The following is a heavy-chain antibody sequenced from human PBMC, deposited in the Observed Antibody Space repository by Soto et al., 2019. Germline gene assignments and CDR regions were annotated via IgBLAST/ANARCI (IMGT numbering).Heavy chain of an antibody. V-gene: IGHV3-33*01. CDR1: GFTFSSYG. CDR3: AGDLLGYCSSTSCYNWFDP. J-gene: IGHJ5*02. D-gene: IGHD2-2*01. Sequence: GGSLRLSCAASGFTFSSYGMHWVRQAPGKGLEWVAVIWYDGSNKYYADSVKGRFTISRDNSKNTLYLQMNSLRAEDTAVYYCAGDLLGYCSSTSCYNWFDPWGQGTLVTVSS. CDR2: IWYDGSNK.